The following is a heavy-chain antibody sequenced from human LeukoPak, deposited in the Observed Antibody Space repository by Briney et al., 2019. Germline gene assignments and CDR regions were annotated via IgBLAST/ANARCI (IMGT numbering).Heavy chain of an antibody. D-gene: IGHD2-15*01. J-gene: IGHJ6*03. CDR1: GYTFTDYY. V-gene: IGHV1-2*02. Sequence: GASVKVSCKTSGYTFTDYYMHWVRQAPGQGLEWMGRINPNSGDTNYAQKFLGRVTMTRDTSISTAYMELSRLRSDDTAVYYCAGERVVAATSPMDVWGKGTTVTVSS. CDR3: AGERVVAATSPMDV. CDR2: INPNSGDT.